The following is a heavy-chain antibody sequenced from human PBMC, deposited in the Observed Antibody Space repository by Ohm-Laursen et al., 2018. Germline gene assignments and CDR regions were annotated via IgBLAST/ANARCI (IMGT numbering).Heavy chain of an antibody. V-gene: IGHV3-7*01. CDR3: ARGRLPPHP. CDR1: GFTFSTYW. CDR2: INQDGSE. D-gene: IGHD1-1*01. J-gene: IGHJ5*02. Sequence: SLRLSCAASGFTFSTYWMTWVRQAPGKGLEWVANINQDGSEDVDSERGRFTISRDNAKNLVYLQLNSLRPEVTAVYYCARGRLPPHPWGQGTLVTVSS.